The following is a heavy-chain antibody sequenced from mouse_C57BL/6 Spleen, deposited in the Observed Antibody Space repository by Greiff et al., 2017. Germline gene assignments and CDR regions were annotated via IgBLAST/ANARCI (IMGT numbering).Heavy chain of an antibody. CDR2: IWSGGST. Sequence: VQGVESGPGLVQPSQSLSITCTVSGFSLTSYGVHWVRQSPGKGLEWLGVIWSGGSTDYNAAFISRLSISKDNSKSQVFFKMNSLQADDTAIYYCARTMITTLYAMDYWGQGTSVTVSS. CDR3: ARTMITTLYAMDY. CDR1: GFSLTSYG. J-gene: IGHJ4*01. V-gene: IGHV2-2*01. D-gene: IGHD2-4*01.